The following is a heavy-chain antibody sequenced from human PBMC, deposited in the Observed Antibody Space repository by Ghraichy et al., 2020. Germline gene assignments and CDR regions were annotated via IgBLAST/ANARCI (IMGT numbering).Heavy chain of an antibody. CDR2: IYYSGST. V-gene: IGHV4-39*01. Sequence: GSLRLSCTVSGGSISSSTYYWGWIRQPPGKGLEWIGSIYYSGSTYYNPSLKSRVTISVDTYKNQFSLKLSSVTAADTAVYYCARQEGYEQHAGEFDPWGQRTLVPVSS. CDR1: GGSISSSTYY. J-gene: IGHJ5*02. D-gene: IGHD6-13*01. CDR3: ARQEGYEQHAGEFDP.